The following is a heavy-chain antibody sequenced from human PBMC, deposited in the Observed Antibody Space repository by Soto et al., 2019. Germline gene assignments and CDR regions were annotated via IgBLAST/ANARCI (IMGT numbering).Heavy chain of an antibody. J-gene: IGHJ5*02. Sequence: EEQLAESGGGLVQPGGSLRLSCAASGFTFSNYEMNWVRQAPGKGPEWISYISSRGTVKHHADSVKGRFTISRDNAKNSLYLQMDSLRAEDTAVYYCTRYRWFDAWGQGTLVNVSS. V-gene: IGHV3-48*03. CDR1: GFTFSNYE. CDR3: TRYRWFDA. D-gene: IGHD3-16*02. CDR2: ISSRGTVK.